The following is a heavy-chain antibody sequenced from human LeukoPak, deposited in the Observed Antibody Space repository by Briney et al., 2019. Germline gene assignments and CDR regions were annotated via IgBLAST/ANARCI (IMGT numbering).Heavy chain of an antibody. CDR1: GGSVSSYS. V-gene: IGHV4-59*02. J-gene: IGHJ5*02. D-gene: IGHD5-12*01. CDR3: ARDGTVATNWFDP. Sequence: SKTLPLTCTVSGGSVSSYSWSWFRQPPGKGLEWIGYIKSSGSSNYNPSLKSRVTISMDTSKNQFSLRLNSVTAADTAVYYCARDGTVATNWFDPWGQGTLVTVSS. CDR2: IKSSGSS.